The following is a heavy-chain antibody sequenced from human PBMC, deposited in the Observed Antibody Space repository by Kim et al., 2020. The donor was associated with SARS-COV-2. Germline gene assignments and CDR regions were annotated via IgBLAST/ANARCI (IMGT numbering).Heavy chain of an antibody. D-gene: IGHD2-15*01. CDR3: ARALGYCSGGSCPPESLVYYYYGMDV. Sequence: SETLSLTCTVSGGSVSSGSYYWSWIRQPPGKGLEWIGYIYYSGSTNYNPSLKSRVTISVDTSKNQFSLKLSSVTAADTAVYYCARALGYCSGGSCPPESLVYYYYGMDVWGQGTTVTVSS. J-gene: IGHJ6*02. CDR2: IYYSGST. V-gene: IGHV4-61*01. CDR1: GGSVSSGSYY.